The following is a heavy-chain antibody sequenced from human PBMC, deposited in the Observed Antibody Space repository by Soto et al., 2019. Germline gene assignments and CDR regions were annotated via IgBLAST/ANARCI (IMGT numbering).Heavy chain of an antibody. V-gene: IGHV4-59*01. CDR2: IFYNGST. CDR1: GGSISHYH. J-gene: IGHJ5*02. CDR3: VRSFYP. Sequence: QLQLQESGPGLVKPSETLSLTCTVSGGSISHYHWNWIQQAPLKGMEWIGYIFYNGSTHYNPSLTDRVAISVDMSKNPLSLTLTSVTAADTAVNYCVRSFYPCGEGTLVTVSS.